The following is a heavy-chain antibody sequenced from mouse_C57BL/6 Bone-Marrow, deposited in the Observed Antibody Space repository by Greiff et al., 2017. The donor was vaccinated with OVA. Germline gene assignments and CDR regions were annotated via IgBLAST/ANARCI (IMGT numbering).Heavy chain of an antibody. CDR2: IYPGSGST. J-gene: IGHJ2*01. V-gene: IGHV1-55*01. D-gene: IGHD1-1*01. CDR3: ARAPFITTVVEGTNFDY. Sequence: LVESGAELVKPGASVKMSCKASGYTFTSYWITWVKQRPGQGLEWIGDIYPGSGSTNYNEKFKSKATLTVDTSSSTAYMQLSSLTSEDSAVYYCARAPFITTVVEGTNFDYWGQGTTLTVSS. CDR1: GYTFTSYW.